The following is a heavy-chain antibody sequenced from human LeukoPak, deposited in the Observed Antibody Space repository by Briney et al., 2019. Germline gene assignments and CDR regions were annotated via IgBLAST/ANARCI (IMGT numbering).Heavy chain of an antibody. J-gene: IGHJ3*02. D-gene: IGHD2-2*01. CDR2: ISSSGSTI. CDR1: GFTFSSYE. CDR3: ARVHQYDALDI. V-gene: IGHV3-48*03. Sequence: GGSLRLSCAASGFTFSSYEMNWVRQAPGKGLEWVSYISSSGSTIYYADSVKGRFTISRDNAKNSLYLQMNSLRAEDTAVYYCARVHQYDALDIWGQGTMVTVSS.